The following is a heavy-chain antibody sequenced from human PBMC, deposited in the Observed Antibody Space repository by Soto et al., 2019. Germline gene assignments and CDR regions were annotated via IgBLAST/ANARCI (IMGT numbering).Heavy chain of an antibody. Sequence: QLQLQESGPGLVKPSETLSLTCTVSGGSISSSSYYWGWIRQPPGKGLEWIGSIYYSGSTYYNPSLKSRVTISVDTSKNQFSLKLSSVTAADTAVFYCARLGNYCSTTSCYFGTYWYFDLWGRGTLVTVSS. J-gene: IGHJ2*01. CDR2: IYYSGST. D-gene: IGHD2-2*01. CDR3: ARLGNYCSTTSCYFGTYWYFDL. CDR1: GGSISSSSYY. V-gene: IGHV4-39*01.